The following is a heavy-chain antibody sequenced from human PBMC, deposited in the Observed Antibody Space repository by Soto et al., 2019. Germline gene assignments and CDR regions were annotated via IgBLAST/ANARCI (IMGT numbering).Heavy chain of an antibody. CDR2: INWNGGST. Sequence: PGGSLRLSCAASGFMFDDFGMSWVRQAPGKGLEWVSGINWNGGSTGYADSVKGRFTISRDNAKNSLYLQMNSLRAEDTALYYCARDAIAAAGPGDAFDIWGQGTMVTVSS. V-gene: IGHV3-20*04. J-gene: IGHJ3*02. CDR3: ARDAIAAAGPGDAFDI. CDR1: GFMFDDFG. D-gene: IGHD6-13*01.